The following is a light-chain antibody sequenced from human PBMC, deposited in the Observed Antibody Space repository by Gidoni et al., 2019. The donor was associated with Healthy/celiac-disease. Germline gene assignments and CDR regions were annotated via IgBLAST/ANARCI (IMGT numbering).Light chain of an antibody. J-gene: IGLJ3*02. V-gene: IGLV1-40*01. Sequence: QSVLTQPPSVSGAPGQRVTISCTGSSSNIGAGYDVHWYQQLPGTAPKLLIYGNSNRPSVVPDRFSCSKSGTSASLAITGLQAEDEADYYCQSYDSSLSGSWVFGGGTKLTVL. CDR2: GNS. CDR3: QSYDSSLSGSWV. CDR1: SSNIGAGYD.